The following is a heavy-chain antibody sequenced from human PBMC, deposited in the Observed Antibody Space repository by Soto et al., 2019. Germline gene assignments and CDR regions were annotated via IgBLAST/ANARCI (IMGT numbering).Heavy chain of an antibody. CDR3: ARGITVAGLFYYMDV. J-gene: IGHJ6*03. D-gene: IGHD6-19*01. V-gene: IGHV3-64*01. Sequence: GGSLRLSCAASGFTFSSHALHWVRQAPGKGLEYVSGIGTSGGNTYYANSVKGRFTISRDNSKNTLYLQMGSLRAEDMAVYYCARGITVAGLFYYMDVWGKGTTVTVSS. CDR2: IGTSGGNT. CDR1: GFTFSSHA.